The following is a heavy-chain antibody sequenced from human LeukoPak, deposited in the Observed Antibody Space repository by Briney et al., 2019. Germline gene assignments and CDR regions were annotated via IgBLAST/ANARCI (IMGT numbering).Heavy chain of an antibody. D-gene: IGHD3-10*01. CDR2: ISAYNGNT. CDR3: ARGRILLWFGELSWFDP. Sequence: RASVKVSCKASGYTFTSYGISWVRQAPGQGLEWMGWISAYNGNTNYAQKLQGRVTMTTDTSTSTAYMELRSLRSDDTAVYYCARGRILLWFGELSWFDPWGQGTLVTVSS. CDR1: GYTFTSYG. J-gene: IGHJ5*02. V-gene: IGHV1-18*01.